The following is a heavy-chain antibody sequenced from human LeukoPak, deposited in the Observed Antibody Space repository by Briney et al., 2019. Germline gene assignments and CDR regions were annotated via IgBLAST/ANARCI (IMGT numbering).Heavy chain of an antibody. CDR2: IYTSGST. Sequence: SETLSLTCTVSGGSISSYYWSWIRQPAGKGLEWIGRIYTSGSTNYNPSLKSRVTMSVDTSKNQFSLKLSSVTAADTAAYYCARDDHLAAAFDYWGQGTLVTVSS. D-gene: IGHD6-13*01. J-gene: IGHJ4*02. CDR1: GGSISSYY. V-gene: IGHV4-4*07. CDR3: ARDDHLAAAFDY.